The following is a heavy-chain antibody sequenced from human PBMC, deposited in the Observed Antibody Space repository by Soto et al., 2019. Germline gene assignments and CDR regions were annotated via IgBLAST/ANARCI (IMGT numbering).Heavy chain of an antibody. V-gene: IGHV1-8*02. CDR1: GYTFINYD. Sequence: GASVKVSCKASGYTFINYDISWVRQATGQGLEWMGWMNPGSGKTGYANKFQGRVTMTRDASTSTAHLELSSLTSEDTAVHYCARMASSGTLNWFDPWGQGTLVTVSS. CDR3: ARMASSGTLNWFDP. CDR2: MNPGSGKT. J-gene: IGHJ5*02.